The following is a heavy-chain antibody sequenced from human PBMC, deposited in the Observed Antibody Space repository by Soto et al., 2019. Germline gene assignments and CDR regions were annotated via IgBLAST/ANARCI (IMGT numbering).Heavy chain of an antibody. J-gene: IGHJ6*03. Sequence: PSETLSLTCAVYGGSFSGYYWSWIRQPPGKGLEWIGEINHSGSTNYNPSLKSRVTISVDTSKNQFSLKLSSVTAADTAVYYCARESYYGSGSYFYHYYYMDVWGKGTTVTVSS. D-gene: IGHD3-10*01. CDR2: INHSGST. V-gene: IGHV4-34*01. CDR3: ARESYYGSGSYFYHYYYMDV. CDR1: GGSFSGYY.